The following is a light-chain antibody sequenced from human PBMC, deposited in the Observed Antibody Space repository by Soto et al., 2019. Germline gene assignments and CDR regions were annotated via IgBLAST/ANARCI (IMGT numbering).Light chain of an antibody. CDR1: QDIKNY. CDR2: DAS. Sequence: DIQMTQSPSSLSASVGDRVTITCQASQDIKNYLKWYQQKPGKAPNLLIYDASNLKTGVPSRFSGSGSGTHFTFTISSLQPEDIATYYCQHYDHLPPLSFGGGSKVEIK. V-gene: IGKV1-33*01. CDR3: QHYDHLPPLS. J-gene: IGKJ4*01.